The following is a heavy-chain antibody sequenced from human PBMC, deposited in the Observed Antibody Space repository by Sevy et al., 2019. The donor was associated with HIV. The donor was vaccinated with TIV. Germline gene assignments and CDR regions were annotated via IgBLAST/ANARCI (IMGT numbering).Heavy chain of an antibody. J-gene: IGHJ4*02. CDR1: GFSVSSNY. CDR2: IYSSGRT. Sequence: GGSLRLSCAASGFSVSSNYMSWVRQAPAKGLEWVSLIYSSGRTYYGDSVKGRFTISRDDSKNTLYLQMNSVRAEDTALYYCTRVHSGGYPFDYWGQGSLVTVSS. D-gene: IGHD3-22*01. V-gene: IGHV3-53*01. CDR3: TRVHSGGYPFDY.